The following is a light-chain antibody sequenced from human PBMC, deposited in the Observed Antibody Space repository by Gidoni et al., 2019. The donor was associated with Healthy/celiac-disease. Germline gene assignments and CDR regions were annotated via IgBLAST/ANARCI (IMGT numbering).Light chain of an antibody. CDR1: SSDVGGYNY. CDR3: SSYTSSSTLV. J-gene: IGLJ3*02. Sequence: QSALTQPASVSGSPGQSITISCTGTSSDVGGYNYVSWYHQHPGKAPKLMIYEVSNRPSGVSKRFSGSKSGNTASLTISGLQAEDEADYYCSSYTSSSTLVFGGGTKLTVL. V-gene: IGLV2-14*01. CDR2: EVS.